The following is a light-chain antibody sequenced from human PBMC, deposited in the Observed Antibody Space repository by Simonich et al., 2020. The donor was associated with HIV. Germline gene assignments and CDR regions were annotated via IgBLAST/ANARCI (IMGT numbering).Light chain of an antibody. V-gene: IGKV4-1*01. CDR3: QQYYSIPLT. Sequence: DIVMTQSPDSLAVSLGERATINCKSSQSVLYSSNNKNYLTWYQQKPRQPPKLLIDWASTREFGVPDRFSGSGSGTDFTLTISSLQAEDVAVYYCQQYYSIPLTFGGGTKVEIK. J-gene: IGKJ4*01. CDR1: QSVLYSSNNKNY. CDR2: WAS.